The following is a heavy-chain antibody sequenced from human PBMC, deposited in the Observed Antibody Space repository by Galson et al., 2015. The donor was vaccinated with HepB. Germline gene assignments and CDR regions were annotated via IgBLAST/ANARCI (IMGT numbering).Heavy chain of an antibody. V-gene: IGHV3-21*04. J-gene: IGHJ4*02. Sequence: SLRLSCAASGFTFSTYSMNWVRQAPGKGLEWVSSLSGDSTYIYHADSVKGRFTISRDNAKKSLYPQINSLRAEDTAVYYCASRGFYGSLDNWGQGTLVTVSS. CDR2: LSGDSTYI. CDR3: ASRGFYGSLDN. CDR1: GFTFSTYS. D-gene: IGHD6-25*01.